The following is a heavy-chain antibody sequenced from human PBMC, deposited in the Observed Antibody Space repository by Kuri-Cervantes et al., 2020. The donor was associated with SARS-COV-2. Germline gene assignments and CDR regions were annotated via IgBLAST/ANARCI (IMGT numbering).Heavy chain of an antibody. V-gene: IGHV3-48*02. CDR2: ISNTAGTI. Sequence: GGSLRLSCAASGSTLNDYGMNWVRLAPGRGLEWVSYISNTAGTIYYADSVKGRFTISRDNAKNLLFLQMNSLRDEDMAVYYCAKDRIQLSYNSFDYWGQGTLVTVSS. CDR1: GSTLNDYG. J-gene: IGHJ4*02. CDR3: AKDRIQLSYNSFDY. D-gene: IGHD5-18*01.